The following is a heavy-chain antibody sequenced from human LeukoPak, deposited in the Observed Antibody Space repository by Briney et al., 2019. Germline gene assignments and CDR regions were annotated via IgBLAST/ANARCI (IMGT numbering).Heavy chain of an antibody. CDR2: IRYDGSNK. CDR3: AKERGATAYDDAFDI. J-gene: IGHJ3*02. V-gene: IGHV3-30*02. Sequence: GGSLRLSCAASGFTFSSYGMHWVRQAPGKGLEWVAFIRYDGSNKYYADSVKGRFTISRDNSKNTLYLQMNSLRAEDTAVYYCAKERGATAYDDAFDIWGQGTMVTVSS. D-gene: IGHD3-16*01. CDR1: GFTFSSYG.